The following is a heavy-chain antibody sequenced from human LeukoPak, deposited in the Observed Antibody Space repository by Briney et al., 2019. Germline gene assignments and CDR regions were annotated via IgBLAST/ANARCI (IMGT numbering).Heavy chain of an antibody. D-gene: IGHD3-10*01. CDR2: ISSSSSTI. J-gene: IGHJ4*02. CDR1: GFTFSSYS. CDR3: ARRGPYGSGSYSFDY. Sequence: GGSLRLSCAASGFTFSSYSMNWVRQAPGKGLEWVSYISSSSSTIYYADSVKGRFTISRDNAKNSLYLQMNSLRAEDTAVYYCARRGPYGSGSYSFDYWGQGTLVTVSS. V-gene: IGHV3-48*04.